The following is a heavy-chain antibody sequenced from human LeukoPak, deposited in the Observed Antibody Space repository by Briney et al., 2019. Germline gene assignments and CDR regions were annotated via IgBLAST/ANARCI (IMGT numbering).Heavy chain of an antibody. CDR2: ISYDGSNK. J-gene: IGHJ4*02. CDR3: AKGSGDGGDYFDY. Sequence: GGSLRLSCVASGFTFNSYGIHWVRQAPGKGLEWVAVISYDGSNKYYADSVKGRFTISRDNSKNTLYLQMNSLRAEDTAVYYCAKGSGDGGDYFDYWGQGTLVTVSS. CDR1: GFTFNSYG. V-gene: IGHV3-30*18. D-gene: IGHD7-27*01.